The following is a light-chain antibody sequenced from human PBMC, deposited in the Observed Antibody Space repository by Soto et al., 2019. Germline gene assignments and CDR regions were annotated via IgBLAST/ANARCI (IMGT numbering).Light chain of an antibody. J-gene: IGKJ4*01. V-gene: IGKV3D-15*01. CDR3: KQYNSYTLP. CDR2: DAT. CDR1: QSVRTN. Sequence: ETVMTQSPATLSVSPGERATLSSRASQSVRTNLAWYQHKTGQAHRLLIYDATTRIAGTQDRFSGSGSGKEFNLSIRSLQTDELATYDGKQYNSYTLPLGGGTKVDIK.